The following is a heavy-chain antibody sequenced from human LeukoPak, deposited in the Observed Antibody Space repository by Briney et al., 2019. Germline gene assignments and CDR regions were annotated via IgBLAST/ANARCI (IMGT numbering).Heavy chain of an antibody. CDR1: GFTVSSNY. CDR2: IYSGGST. D-gene: IGHD3-10*01. CDR3: ARERGPSHITMVRGVIPHFDY. J-gene: IGHJ4*02. Sequence: PGGSPRLSCAASGFTVSSNYMSWVRQAPGKGLEWVSVIYSGGSTYYADSVKGRFTISRDNSKNTLYLQMNSLRAEDTAVYYCARERGPSHITMVRGVIPHFDYWGQGTLVTVSS. V-gene: IGHV3-66*01.